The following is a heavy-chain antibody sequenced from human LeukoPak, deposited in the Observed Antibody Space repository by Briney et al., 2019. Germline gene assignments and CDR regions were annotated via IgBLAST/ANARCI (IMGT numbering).Heavy chain of an antibody. D-gene: IGHD3-22*01. CDR3: VVWGEDSSGHRFDH. Sequence: GSLRLSCAASGFTFSSYWMHWVRQAPGKGLLWVSRINTDGSSTHYADSVKGRLTISRDNAKNTLYLQMNGLRAEDTAVYYCVVWGEDSSGHRFDHWGQGTLVTVSS. CDR2: INTDGSST. V-gene: IGHV3-74*01. J-gene: IGHJ4*02. CDR1: GFTFSSYW.